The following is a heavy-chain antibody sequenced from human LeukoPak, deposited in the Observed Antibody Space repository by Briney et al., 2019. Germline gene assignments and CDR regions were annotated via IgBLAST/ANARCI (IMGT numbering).Heavy chain of an antibody. J-gene: IGHJ3*02. D-gene: IGHD3-22*01. CDR1: GYTFTSYG. CDR2: ISAYNGNT. V-gene: IGHV1-18*01. CDR3: AREAHYYYDSSGYHNGLNAFDI. Sequence: ASVKVSCKASGYTFTSYGISWVRQAPGQGLEWMGWISAYNGNTNYAQKLLGRVTMTTDTSTSTAYMELRSLRSDDTAVYYCAREAHYYYDSSGYHNGLNAFDIWGQGTMVTVSS.